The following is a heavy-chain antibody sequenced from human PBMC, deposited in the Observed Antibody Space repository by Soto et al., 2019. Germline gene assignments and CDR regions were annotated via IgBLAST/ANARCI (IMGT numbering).Heavy chain of an antibody. Sequence: QVQLVQSGAEVKKPGASVKVSCKASGYSFRHYGITWVRQAPGQGLEWTGWINAYVGETKSAQKYEGRVTVTMETSTNTAYLELRSLRSDDTAVYYCARGDGDTLDYWGQGTLVRVSA. J-gene: IGHJ4*02. CDR3: ARGDGDTLDY. V-gene: IGHV1-18*01. CDR1: GYSFRHYG. CDR2: INAYVGET.